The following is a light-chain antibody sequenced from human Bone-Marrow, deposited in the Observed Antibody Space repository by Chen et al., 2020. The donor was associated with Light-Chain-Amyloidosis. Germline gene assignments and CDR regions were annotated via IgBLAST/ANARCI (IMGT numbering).Light chain of an antibody. Sequence: YELTQPPSVSVRPGQTASITCSGDKLGDKYACWYQQKPGQSPVLVIYQDTKRPSGIPERFSGSNAGNTATLTISGTQAMDEADYYCQAWDSSTGVFGTGTKVTVL. CDR3: QAWDSSTGV. CDR1: KLGDKY. CDR2: QDT. J-gene: IGLJ1*01. V-gene: IGLV3-1*01.